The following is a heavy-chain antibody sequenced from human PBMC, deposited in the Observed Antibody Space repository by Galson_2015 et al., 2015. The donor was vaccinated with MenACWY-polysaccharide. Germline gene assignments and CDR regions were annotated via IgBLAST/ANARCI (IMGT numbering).Heavy chain of an antibody. CDR1: GFILADYA. CDR3: TRDRPLDY. J-gene: IGHJ4*02. Sequence: SLRLSCATSGFILADYAMAWFRQAPGKGLEWIGFIRTNADGGATNYAASVRGRFTISRDDSRSIAYLEMNSLITEDTAVYFCTRDRPLDYWGQGTLVSVSS. CDR2: IRTNADGGAT. V-gene: IGHV3-49*03.